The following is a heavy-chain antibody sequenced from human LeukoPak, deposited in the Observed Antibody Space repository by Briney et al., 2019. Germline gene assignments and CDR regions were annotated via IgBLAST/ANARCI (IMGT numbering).Heavy chain of an antibody. CDR3: ARLVCGRDYYPDDYNWFDP. Sequence: PGGSLRLPCAASGFNFSGHGMHWLRQAPGKGLEWVALIWYDGSKKYYEDSVKGRFTISRDNSKNTLYLEMNSLRVEDTAMYYCARLVCGRDYYPDDYNWFDPWGQGTLVTVSP. CDR1: GFNFSGHG. J-gene: IGHJ5*02. V-gene: IGHV3-33*01. CDR2: IWYDGSKK. D-gene: IGHD2-21*02.